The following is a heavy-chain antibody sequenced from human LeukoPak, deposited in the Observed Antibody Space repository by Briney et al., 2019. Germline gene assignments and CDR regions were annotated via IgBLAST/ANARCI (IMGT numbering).Heavy chain of an antibody. J-gene: IGHJ4*02. Sequence: ASVKVSCKASGYSLKDYFIHWLRQAPGQGPEWLGWINSQSGDTDYGQQFRGRVNMTRDMAISTIYLELHSLRIDDTAIYYCARADTSDNSYSIGYLDAWGQESLVTVSS. D-gene: IGHD3-22*01. V-gene: IGHV1-2*02. CDR2: INSQSGDT. CDR3: ARADTSDNSYSIGYLDA. CDR1: GYSLKDYF.